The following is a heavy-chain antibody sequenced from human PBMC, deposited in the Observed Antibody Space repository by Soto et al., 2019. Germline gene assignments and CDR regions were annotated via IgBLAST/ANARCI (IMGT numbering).Heavy chain of an antibody. D-gene: IGHD3-22*01. CDR2: INAGNGNT. CDR3: ARDTLYGSSGYYYVGYNWFDP. Sequence: ASVKVSCKASGYTFTSYAMHWVRQAPGQRLEWMGWINAGNGNTKYSQKFQGRVTITRDTSASTAYMELSSLRSEDTAVYYCARDTLYGSSGYYYVGYNWFDPWGQGTLVTVSS. V-gene: IGHV1-3*01. J-gene: IGHJ5*02. CDR1: GYTFTSYA.